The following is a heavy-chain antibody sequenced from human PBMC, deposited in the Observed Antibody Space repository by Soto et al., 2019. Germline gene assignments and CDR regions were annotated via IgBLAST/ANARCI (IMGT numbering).Heavy chain of an antibody. Sequence: PSQTLSLTCTVSGASVSSGSYYWSWIRQPPGKGLEWIGYIYYSGRTNYNPSLESRVAISVDMSKNQFSLKLSSVTAADTAVYFCARAPLARSCDYWGQGTLVTVSS. CDR2: IYYSGRT. V-gene: IGHV4-61*01. CDR3: ARAPLARSCDY. J-gene: IGHJ4*02. CDR1: GASVSSGSYY.